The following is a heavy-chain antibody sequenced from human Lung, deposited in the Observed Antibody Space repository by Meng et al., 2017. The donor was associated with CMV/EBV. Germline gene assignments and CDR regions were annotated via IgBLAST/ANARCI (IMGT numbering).Heavy chain of an antibody. V-gene: IGHV1-18*01. Sequence: QAEVVQSGGEVKKRGASGKVSCKASGYTCTNYGITWVRQAPGQGLEWMGWISAYNGNTNYAQTLQGRLTMTTDTSTSTAYMELRSLRSDDTAVYYCARVEVGITSGDYWGQGTLVTVSS. CDR2: ISAYNGNT. CDR3: ARVEVGITSGDY. J-gene: IGHJ4*02. D-gene: IGHD1-26*01. CDR1: GYTCTNYG.